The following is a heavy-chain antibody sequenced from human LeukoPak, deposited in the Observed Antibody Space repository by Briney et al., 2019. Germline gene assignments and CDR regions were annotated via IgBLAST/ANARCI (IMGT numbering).Heavy chain of an antibody. CDR3: ARQSCKPSTSYYSFDY. J-gene: IGHJ4*02. Sequence: VASVKVSCKASGGTFSSYAISWMRQAPGQGLEWMGRIIPIFGTANYAQKFQGRVTITRNTSISTAYMELSSLRSEDTAVYYCARQSCKPSTSYYSFDYWGQGTLVTVSS. CDR2: IIPIFGTA. CDR1: GGTFSSYA. D-gene: IGHD2-2*01. V-gene: IGHV1-69*05.